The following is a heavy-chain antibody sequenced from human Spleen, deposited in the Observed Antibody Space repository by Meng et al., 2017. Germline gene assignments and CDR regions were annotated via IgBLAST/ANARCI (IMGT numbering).Heavy chain of an antibody. CDR3: ARSPIDKYDLSALPLDY. J-gene: IGHJ4*02. CDR2: ITTKANNYAT. V-gene: IGHV3-73*01. Sequence: GESLKISCAASGFIFSGSDIHWVRQASGKGLEWVGRITTKANNYATAYAASVKGRFSISRDDSKITSYLQINSLRVEDTAVYYCARSPIDKYDLSALPLDYWGQGTLVTVSS. D-gene: IGHD3-16*01. CDR1: GFIFSGSD.